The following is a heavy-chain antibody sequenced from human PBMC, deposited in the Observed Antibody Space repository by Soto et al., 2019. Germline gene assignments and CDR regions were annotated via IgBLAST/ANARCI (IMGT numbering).Heavy chain of an antibody. CDR3: ARGGRSSSNFDY. D-gene: IGHD6-13*01. Sequence: QVQLQESGPGLVRPSEALSLTCTVSSGSVSSGSYYWHWIRLPPGKALEWIGYIYYNGGTNYNRSLKSRVTMSVDTSKNQFSLKLRSVTAADTAVYYCARGGRSSSNFDYWGQGTLVTVSS. J-gene: IGHJ4*02. CDR1: SGSVSSGSYY. V-gene: IGHV4-61*01. CDR2: IYYNGGT.